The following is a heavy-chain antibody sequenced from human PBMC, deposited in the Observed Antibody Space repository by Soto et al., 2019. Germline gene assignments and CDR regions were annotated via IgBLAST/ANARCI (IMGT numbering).Heavy chain of an antibody. Sequence: DSVKGRFTISRDNSKNTLYLQMNSLRAEDTAVYYCAKDKDYGDKKGRYYYHAMDVWGQGTTVTVSS. V-gene: IGHV3-30*02. CDR3: AKDKDYGDKKGRYYYHAMDV. J-gene: IGHJ6*02. D-gene: IGHD4-17*01.